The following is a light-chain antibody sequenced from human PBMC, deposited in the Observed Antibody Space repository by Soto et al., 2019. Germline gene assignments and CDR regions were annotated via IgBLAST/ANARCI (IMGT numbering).Light chain of an antibody. CDR2: AAS. J-gene: IGKJ3*01. Sequence: DIQMTQSPSSLSASVGDRVTITCRASQGISNYLAWFQQKPGKVPKLLIYAASTLQIGVPSRFSGSGSGTDLTLTISSLQPEDVASYYCQKYNSALFTFGPGTKVDIK. V-gene: IGKV1-27*01. CDR1: QGISNY. CDR3: QKYNSALFT.